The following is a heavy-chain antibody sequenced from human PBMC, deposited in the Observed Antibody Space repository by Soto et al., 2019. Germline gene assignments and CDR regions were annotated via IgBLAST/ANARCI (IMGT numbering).Heavy chain of an antibody. J-gene: IGHJ5*02. D-gene: IGHD6-13*01. CDR2: ISGSGSSI. CDR1: GFTFSNYA. V-gene: IGHV3-23*01. Sequence: EVQLLESGGGLVQPGGSLRLSCAASGFTFSNYAMTWVRQAPGKGLEWVSGISGSGSSIYYADSVKGRFTISRDNSTVTLYLEMNRLRAEDAAVYYCAKGGDRSSWKNWFGPWGQGTLVTVSS. CDR3: AKGGDRSSWKNWFGP.